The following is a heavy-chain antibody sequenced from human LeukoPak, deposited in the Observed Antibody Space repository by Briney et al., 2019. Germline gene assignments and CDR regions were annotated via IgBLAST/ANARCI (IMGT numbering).Heavy chain of an antibody. J-gene: IGHJ4*02. V-gene: IGHV3-15*01. CDR1: GFTFSNAW. Sequence: GGSLRLSCAASGFTFSNAWMSWVRQAPGKGLEWVGRIKSKTDGGTTDYAAPVKGRFAISRDDSKNTLYLQMNSLKTEDTAVYYCTTDLSYDILTGYPYYFDYWGQGTLVTVSS. CDR2: IKSKTDGGTT. D-gene: IGHD3-9*01. CDR3: TTDLSYDILTGYPYYFDY.